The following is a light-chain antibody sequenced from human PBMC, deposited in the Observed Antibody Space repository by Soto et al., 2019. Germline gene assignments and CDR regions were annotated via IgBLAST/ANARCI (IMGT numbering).Light chain of an antibody. CDR2: DVS. CDR1: SSDVGGYNY. V-gene: IGLV2-14*03. J-gene: IGLJ1*01. CDR3: SSYTTSNTRQIV. Sequence: QPASVSGSPGQSITISCTGTSSDVGGYNYVSWYQHHPGKAPKLLIYDVSNRPSGVSNRFSGSKSDNTASLTISGLQPEDEADYYCSSYTTSNTRQIVFGTGTKVTVL.